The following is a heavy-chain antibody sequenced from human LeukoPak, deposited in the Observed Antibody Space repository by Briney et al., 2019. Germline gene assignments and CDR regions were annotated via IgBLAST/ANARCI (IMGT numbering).Heavy chain of an antibody. CDR3: ARTYCSGGSCHFDY. V-gene: IGHV4-59*08. CDR1: GGSIRSYY. CDR2: IFYSGTT. Sequence: SETLSLTCTVSGGSIRSYYWSWIRQPPGKGLEWVGYIFYSGTTDSNPSLKSRVTISVDTSKNQFSLKLSSVTAADTAVYYCARTYCSGGSCHFDYWGQGTLVTASS. D-gene: IGHD2-15*01. J-gene: IGHJ4*02.